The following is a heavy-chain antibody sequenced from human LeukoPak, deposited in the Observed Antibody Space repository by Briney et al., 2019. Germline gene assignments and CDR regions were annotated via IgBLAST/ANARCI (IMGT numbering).Heavy chain of an antibody. CDR1: GFTFRNYG. CDR3: AKGHGDWYFYYFDY. CDR2: ISGSGDST. V-gene: IGHV3-23*01. Sequence: GGSLRLSCAVSGFTFRNYGMSWVRQAPGKGLEWVSAISGSGDSTYYTDSVKGRFTISRDNDKNTLYLQMSSLRDKDTAIYYCAKGHGDWYFYYFDYWGQGTLVTVSS. D-gene: IGHD2-21*02. J-gene: IGHJ4*02.